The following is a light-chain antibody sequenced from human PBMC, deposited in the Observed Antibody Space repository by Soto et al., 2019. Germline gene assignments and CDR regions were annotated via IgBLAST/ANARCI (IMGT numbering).Light chain of an antibody. V-gene: IGKV1-33*01. CDR2: DAS. J-gene: IGKJ4*01. CDR1: QDISNY. CDR3: QQYDNLPRT. Sequence: DIPMTQSPSSLSASVGDRVTITCQASQDISNYLNWYQQKPGKAPKLLIYDASNLETGVPSRFSGSGSGTDFTLTISSLQPEDIATYYCQQYDNLPRTFGGGTKVEIK.